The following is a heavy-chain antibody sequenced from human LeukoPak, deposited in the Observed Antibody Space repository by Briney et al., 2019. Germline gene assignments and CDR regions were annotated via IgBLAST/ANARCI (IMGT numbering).Heavy chain of an antibody. CDR2: ISYDGSNK. D-gene: IGHD3-10*01. Sequence: PGGSLRLSSAASGFTFSSYAMHWVRQAPGKGLEWVAVISYDGSNKYYADSVKGRFTISRDNSKNTLYLQMNSLRAEDTAVYYCARDQDRITMVRGVIITENNWFDPWGQGTLVTVSS. CDR1: GFTFSSYA. J-gene: IGHJ5*02. V-gene: IGHV3-30-3*01. CDR3: ARDQDRITMVRGVIITENNWFDP.